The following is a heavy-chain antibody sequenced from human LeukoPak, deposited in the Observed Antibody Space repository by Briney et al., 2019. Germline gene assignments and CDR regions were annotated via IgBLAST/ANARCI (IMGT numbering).Heavy chain of an antibody. Sequence: SETLSLTCTVSGGSINNYYWSWIRQPPGKGLEWIGYIYYSGSTNYNPSLKSRVTISVDTSKNQFSLKLSSVTAADTAVYYCAREFGNWFDPWGQGTLVTVSS. CDR1: GGSINNYY. J-gene: IGHJ5*02. D-gene: IGHD3-10*01. CDR3: AREFGNWFDP. V-gene: IGHV4-59*01. CDR2: IYYSGST.